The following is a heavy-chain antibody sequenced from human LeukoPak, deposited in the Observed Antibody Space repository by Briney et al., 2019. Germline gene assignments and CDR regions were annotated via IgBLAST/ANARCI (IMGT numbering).Heavy chain of an antibody. CDR3: VKDLPSGGGVDY. CDR2: ISRNGGRT. D-gene: IGHD3-10*01. J-gene: IGHJ4*02. Sequence: GGSLRLSCSASGFTFSTYAMHWVRQAPGKGLEYVSAISRNGGRTYYADSVKGRFTISRDNSKNTLYLQMRAEDTAMYYCVKDLPSGGGVDYWGQGTLVTVSS. CDR1: GFTFSTYA. V-gene: IGHV3-64D*06.